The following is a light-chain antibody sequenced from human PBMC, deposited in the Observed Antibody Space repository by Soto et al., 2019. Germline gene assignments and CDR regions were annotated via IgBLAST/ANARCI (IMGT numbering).Light chain of an antibody. CDR3: VLYMGSGISV. Sequence: VVTQEPSFSVSPGGTVTLTCGLSSGSVSTSYYPSWYQQTPGQAPRTLIYNTNTRSSGVPGRFSGSILGNKAALTIAGAQADDESDYYCVLYMGSGISVFGGGTKLTVL. CDR1: SGSVSTSYY. J-gene: IGLJ3*02. V-gene: IGLV8-61*01. CDR2: NTN.